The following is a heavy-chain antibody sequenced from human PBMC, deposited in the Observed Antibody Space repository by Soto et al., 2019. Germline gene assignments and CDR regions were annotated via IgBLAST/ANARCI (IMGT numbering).Heavy chain of an antibody. V-gene: IGHV1-8*01. CDR1: GYTFTSYD. Sequence: ASVKVSCKASGYTFTSYDINWVRQATGQGLEWMGWMNPNSGNTGYAQKFQGRVTMTRNTSISTAYMELSSLRSEDTAVYYCAREYDYGDYGYYCMDVWGQGTTVTVSS. CDR2: MNPNSGNT. CDR3: AREYDYGDYGYYCMDV. J-gene: IGHJ6*02. D-gene: IGHD4-17*01.